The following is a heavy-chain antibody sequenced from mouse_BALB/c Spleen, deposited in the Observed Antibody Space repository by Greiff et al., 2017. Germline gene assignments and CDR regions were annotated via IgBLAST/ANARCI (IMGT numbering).Heavy chain of an antibody. CDR3: AREWDVGYFDY. Sequence: DVMLVESGGGLVKPGGSLKLSCAASGFTFSSYAMSWVRQSPEKRLEWVAELSSGGSYTYYQDTVTGRFTNSRDNTKNTLYMERSCLRSEDTAMYYCAREWDVGYFDYWGQGTTLTVSS. D-gene: IGHD4-1*01. V-gene: IGHV5-9-4*01. J-gene: IGHJ2*01. CDR1: GFTFSSYA. CDR2: LSSGGSYT.